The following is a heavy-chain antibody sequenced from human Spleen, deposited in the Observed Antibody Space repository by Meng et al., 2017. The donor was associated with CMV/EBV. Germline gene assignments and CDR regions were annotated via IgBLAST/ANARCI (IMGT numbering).Heavy chain of an antibody. D-gene: IGHD4-23*01. J-gene: IGHJ4*02. CDR2: INPNTGDS. V-gene: IGHV1-2*02. CDR3: AREGDGGNSFPDY. CDR1: GYTFTGYY. Sequence: KASGYTFTGYYLHWVRQAPGQGLEWMGCINPNTGDSNYAKIFQGRVTVTRDTSIRTAYMELNGLRSDDTAVYYCAREGDGGNSFPDYWGQGTLVTVSS.